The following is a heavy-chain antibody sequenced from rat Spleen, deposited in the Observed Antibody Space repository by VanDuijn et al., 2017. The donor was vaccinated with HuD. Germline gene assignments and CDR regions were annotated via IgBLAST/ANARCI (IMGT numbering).Heavy chain of an antibody. CDR3: ARGGYTTDYYYGRYFDF. CDR1: GFSLTSYS. CDR2: MWYDGDT. V-gene: IGHV2-34*01. J-gene: IGHJ1*01. Sequence: QVQLKESGPGLVQPSETLSLTCTVSGFSLTSYSVSWVRQPSGKGPEWMGRMWYDGDTAYNSALKSRLSISRDTSKNQVFLKMNSLHTEDTATYYCARGGYTTDYYYGRYFDFWGPGTMVTVSS. D-gene: IGHD1-6*01.